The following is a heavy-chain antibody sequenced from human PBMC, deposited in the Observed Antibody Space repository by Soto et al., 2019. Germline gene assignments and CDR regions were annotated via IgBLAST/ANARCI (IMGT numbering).Heavy chain of an antibody. Sequence: SETLSLTCTVSGGSISSYYWSWIRQPPGKGLEWIGYIYYSGSTNYNPSLKSRVTISVDTSITTDYMELSRLRSEDTAVYYCARADGSSHDAFDIWGQGTMVT. CDR1: GGSISSYY. J-gene: IGHJ3*02. D-gene: IGHD3-10*01. CDR3: ARADGSSHDAFDI. CDR2: IYYSGST. V-gene: IGHV4-59*01.